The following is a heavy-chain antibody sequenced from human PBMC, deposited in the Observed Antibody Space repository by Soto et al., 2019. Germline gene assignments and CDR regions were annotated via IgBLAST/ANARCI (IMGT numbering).Heavy chain of an antibody. CDR2: ISRSGGSI. D-gene: IGHD6-13*01. CDR1: GFTFSSYS. J-gene: IGHJ3*02. Sequence: PGGSLRLSCAASGFTFSSYSMNWVRQAPGKGLEWVSSISRSGGSIYYADSVKGRFTISRDNADNSLYLQMNSLRAEDTAVYYCARTLLIAAAGRGPDVFDIWGQGAMVTVSS. CDR3: ARTLLIAAAGRGPDVFDI. V-gene: IGHV3-21*01.